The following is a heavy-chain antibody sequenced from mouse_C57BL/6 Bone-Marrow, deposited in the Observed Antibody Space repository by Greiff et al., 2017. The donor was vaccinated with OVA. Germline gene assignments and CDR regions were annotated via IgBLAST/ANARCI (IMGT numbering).Heavy chain of an antibody. CDR1: GFNIKDDY. CDR3: TTEGGYDPFYYYAMDY. CDR2: IDPENGDT. V-gene: IGHV14-4*01. Sequence: EVQLQQSGAELVRPGASVKLSCTASGFNIKDDYMHWVKQRPEQGLEWIGWIDPENGDTEYASKFQGKATITADTSSNTAYLQLSSLTSEDTAVYYCTTEGGYDPFYYYAMDYWGQGTSVTVSS. D-gene: IGHD2-2*01. J-gene: IGHJ4*01.